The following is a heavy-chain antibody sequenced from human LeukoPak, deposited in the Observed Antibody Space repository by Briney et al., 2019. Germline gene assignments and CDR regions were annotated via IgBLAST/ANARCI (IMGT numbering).Heavy chain of an antibody. CDR3: ARRGSSGCFDF. J-gene: IGHJ4*02. CDR1: GFTFSNYG. CDR2: MSHDGSNE. Sequence: GGSLRLSCAASGFTFSNYGMYWVRRAPGKGLEWVAVMSHDGSNEYYGDSVKGRFTISRDNSKNTLFLQMHSLRAEDTATYYCARRGSSGCFDFWGQGTLVTVSS. V-gene: IGHV3-30-3*01. D-gene: IGHD6-19*01.